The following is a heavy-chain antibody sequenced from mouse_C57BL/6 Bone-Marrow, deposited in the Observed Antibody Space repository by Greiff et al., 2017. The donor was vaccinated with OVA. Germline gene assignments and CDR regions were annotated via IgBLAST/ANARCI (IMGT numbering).Heavy chain of an antibody. CDR2: ISSGGGYT. V-gene: IGHV5-6*01. J-gene: IGHJ3*01. CDR1: GFTFSSYG. D-gene: IGHD3-3*01. CDR3: ARHRASFAY. Sequence: EVHLVESGGDLVKPGGSLKLSCAASGFTFSSYGMSWVRQTPDKRLEWVATISSGGGYTYYPDSVKGRFTISRDNAKNTLYLQMSSLKAEDTAMYYCARHRASFAYWGQGTLVTVSA.